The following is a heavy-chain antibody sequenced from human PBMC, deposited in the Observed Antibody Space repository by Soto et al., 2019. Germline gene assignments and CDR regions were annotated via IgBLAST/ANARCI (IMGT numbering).Heavy chain of an antibody. J-gene: IGHJ4*02. D-gene: IGHD2-15*01. CDR1: EFTFSLYG. V-gene: IGHV3-30*18. Sequence: LLESGGGVGQPGRSLRLSCAASEFTFSLYGMHWVRQAPGKGLEWVAVISPDGSVTSYADSVKGRFTISRDNSNKILYLQMSGLKPEDTAVYYCAKGAGEYCRGGTCYSCAYWGQGTLVTVSS. CDR2: ISPDGSVT. CDR3: AKGAGEYCRGGTCYSCAY.